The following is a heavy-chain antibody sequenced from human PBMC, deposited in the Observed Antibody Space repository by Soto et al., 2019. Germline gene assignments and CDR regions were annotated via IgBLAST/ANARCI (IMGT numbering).Heavy chain of an antibody. V-gene: IGHV3-74*01. J-gene: IGHJ4*02. CDR3: VQGYGGLES. CDR1: GFTFSSHW. D-gene: IGHD5-18*01. Sequence: VGSVRLSCAASGFTFSSHWMHCVRQSPGKGLVWVSRIDTDGSRTNYADSVKGRFTMSRDNAKNTAFLQMNSLRAEDTAVYYCVQGYGGLESWGQGTRVTVSS. CDR2: IDTDGSRT.